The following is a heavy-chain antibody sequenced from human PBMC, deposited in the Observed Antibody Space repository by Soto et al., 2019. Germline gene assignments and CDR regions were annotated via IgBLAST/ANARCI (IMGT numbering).Heavy chain of an antibody. CDR2: ISGSGGST. CDR3: AKLGSELLWFGELEYWFDP. J-gene: IGHJ5*02. D-gene: IGHD3-10*01. V-gene: IGHV3-23*01. Sequence: EVQLLESGGGLVQPGGSLRLSCAASGFTFSSYAMSWVRQAPGKGLEWVSAISGSGGSTYYADSVKGRFTISRDNSKNTLYLQMNSLRAEDTAVYYCAKLGSELLWFGELEYWFDPWGQGTLVTVSS. CDR1: GFTFSSYA.